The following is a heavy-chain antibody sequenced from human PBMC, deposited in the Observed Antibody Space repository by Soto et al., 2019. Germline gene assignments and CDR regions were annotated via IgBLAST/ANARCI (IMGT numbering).Heavy chain of an antibody. Sequence: SETLSLTCAVYGGSFSGYYWSWIRQPPGKGLEWIGEINHSGSTNYNPSLKSRVTISVDTSKNQFSLKLSSVTAADTAVYYCARGLFEMTTSQPVDNWGQGTLVTV. CDR1: GGSFSGYY. V-gene: IGHV4-34*01. J-gene: IGHJ4*02. D-gene: IGHD4-4*01. CDR2: INHSGST. CDR3: ARGLFEMTTSQPVDN.